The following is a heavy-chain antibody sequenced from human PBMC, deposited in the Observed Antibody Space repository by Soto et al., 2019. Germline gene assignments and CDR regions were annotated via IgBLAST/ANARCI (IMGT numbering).Heavy chain of an antibody. V-gene: IGHV4-39*01. D-gene: IGHD3-9*01. Sequence: SETLSLTCTVSGGSISSSSYYWGWIRQPPGKGLEWIGSIYYSGSTYYNPSLKSRVTISVDTSKNQFSLKLSSVTAADTAVYYCARPGTFLRYFDWFTLDVWGQGTTVTVSS. CDR2: IYYSGST. CDR3: ARPGTFLRYFDWFTLDV. CDR1: GGSISSSSYY. J-gene: IGHJ6*02.